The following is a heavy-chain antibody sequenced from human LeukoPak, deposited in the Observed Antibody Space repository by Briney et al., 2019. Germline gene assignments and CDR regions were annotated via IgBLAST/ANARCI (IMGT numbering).Heavy chain of an antibody. D-gene: IGHD6-19*01. V-gene: IGHV3-66*01. CDR3: ARDRSCLDP. J-gene: IGHJ5*02. Sequence: GGSLRLSCVASRIIVSSNYMTWVRQAPGKGLEWVSVIYSGGSTYYADSVTGRFTISRDNSKNTLSLQMNNLRVEDTAVYYCARDRSCLDPWGEGTPVTVSS. CDR1: RIIVSSNY. CDR2: IYSGGST.